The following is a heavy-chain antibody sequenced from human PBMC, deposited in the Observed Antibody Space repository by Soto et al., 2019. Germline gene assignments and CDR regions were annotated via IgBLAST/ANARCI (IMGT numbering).Heavy chain of an antibody. Sequence: GGSLRLSCAASGFTFSSYATSWVRQAPGKGLEWVSAISGSGGSTYYADSVKGRFTISRDNSKNTLYLQMNSLRAEDTAVYYCAGYSSSSTGAFDIWGQGTMVTVSS. CDR2: ISGSGGST. CDR1: GFTFSSYA. J-gene: IGHJ3*02. D-gene: IGHD6-13*01. CDR3: AGYSSSSTGAFDI. V-gene: IGHV3-23*01.